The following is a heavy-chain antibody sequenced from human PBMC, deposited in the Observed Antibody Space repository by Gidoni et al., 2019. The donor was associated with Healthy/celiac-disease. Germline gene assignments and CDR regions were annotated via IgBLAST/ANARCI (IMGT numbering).Heavy chain of an antibody. D-gene: IGHD6-13*01. V-gene: IGHV3-30*03. CDR2: ISYDGSNK. CDR1: GFTFSSYG. J-gene: IGHJ5*02. CDR3: ARESTAGGYDNWFDP. Sequence: QVPLVASGGGVVQPGRSLRLSCAASGFTFSSYGMHWVRQAPGKGLGGVAVISYDGSNKYYADAVKGRFTISRDNSKHTLYLQMNSLRAEDTAVYYCARESTAGGYDNWFDPWGQGTLVTVSS.